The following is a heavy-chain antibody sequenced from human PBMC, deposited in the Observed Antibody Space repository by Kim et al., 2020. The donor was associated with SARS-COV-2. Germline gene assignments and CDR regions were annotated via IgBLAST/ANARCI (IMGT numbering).Heavy chain of an antibody. J-gene: IGHJ5*02. CDR3: TRVLAAVDDSFDP. V-gene: IGHV4-59*13. Sequence: SETLSLTCTVSGDSITSYFWGWIRQTPGKGLEWIGYIYHSGSTKYNPSLKSRVIISVDTSKNQFFLNLSSMTAADTAVYYCTRVLAAVDDSFDPWAQGTL. CDR1: GDSITSYF. CDR2: IYHSGST. D-gene: IGHD3-3*02.